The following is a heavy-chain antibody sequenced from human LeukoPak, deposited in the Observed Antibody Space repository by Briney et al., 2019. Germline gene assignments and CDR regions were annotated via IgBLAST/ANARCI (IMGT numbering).Heavy chain of an antibody. J-gene: IGHJ5*01. CDR3: AKEGDYPILTYDS. Sequence: PGGSLRLSCAASGFTFSSYWMNWLRQAPGKGLEWVANVKQDGSEKYYVDSVKGRFTISRDNVKNSLYLQMNSLRAEDTAVYYCAKEGDYPILTYDSWGQGALVTVPS. CDR2: VKQDGSEK. V-gene: IGHV3-7*01. D-gene: IGHD4-17*01. CDR1: GFTFSSYW.